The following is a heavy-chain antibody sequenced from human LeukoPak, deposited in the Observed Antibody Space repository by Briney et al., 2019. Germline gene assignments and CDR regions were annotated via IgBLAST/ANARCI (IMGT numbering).Heavy chain of an antibody. CDR2: IYHSGST. CDR3: ARTYYYGSGRYFDY. V-gene: IGHV4-59*01. D-gene: IGHD3-10*01. Sequence: SETLSLTCTVSGGSINNYYWSWIRQPPGKGLEWIGYIYHSGSTTYNPSLKSRVTISVDTSKNQFSLKLSSVTAADTAIYYCARTYYYGSGRYFDYWAREPWSPSPQ. J-gene: IGHJ4*02. CDR1: GGSINNYY.